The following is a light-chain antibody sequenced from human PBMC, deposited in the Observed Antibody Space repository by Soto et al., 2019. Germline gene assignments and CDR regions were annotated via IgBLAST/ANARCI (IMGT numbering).Light chain of an antibody. V-gene: IGKV1-39*01. Sequence: DIQMTQSPSSLSASVGDRVTITCRASQSISSYLNWYPQKPGKAPKLLIYAASSCQSGVPSRFIGSGSGTDFTLTISSLQPEDFSTYYCQQSYRTPPYTFGQGTKLEIK. J-gene: IGKJ2*01. CDR1: QSISSY. CDR3: QQSYRTPPYT. CDR2: AAS.